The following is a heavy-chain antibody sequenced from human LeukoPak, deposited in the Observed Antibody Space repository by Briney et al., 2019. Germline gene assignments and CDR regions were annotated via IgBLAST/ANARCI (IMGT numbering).Heavy chain of an antibody. J-gene: IGHJ6*03. V-gene: IGHV1-18*01. CDR2: ISAYNGNT. CDR3: ARVASGAIGSVPAATGYYYYYMDV. CDR1: GYTFTSYG. D-gene: IGHD2-2*01. Sequence: GASVKVSCKASGYTFTSYGISWVRQAPGQGLEWMGWISAYNGNTNYAQKLQGRVTMTTDTSTSTAYMELRSLRSDDTAVYYCARVASGAIGSVPAATGYYYYYMDVWGKGTTVTVSS.